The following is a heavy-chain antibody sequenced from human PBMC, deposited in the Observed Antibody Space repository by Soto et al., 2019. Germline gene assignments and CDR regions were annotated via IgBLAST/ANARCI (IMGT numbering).Heavy chain of an antibody. CDR2: IIPMFGTA. Sequence: QVQLVQSGAEVKKPGSSVKVSCKASGGTFSSYAMNWVRQAPGQGLEWMGGIIPMFGTADYAQKFQGRVTITADESTSTAYMELSSLRSEDTAVYYCARPVLMDTGMRYYYGMDVWGQGTTVNVSS. CDR3: ARPVLMDTGMRYYYGMDV. V-gene: IGHV1-69*01. CDR1: GGTFSSYA. D-gene: IGHD5-18*01. J-gene: IGHJ6*02.